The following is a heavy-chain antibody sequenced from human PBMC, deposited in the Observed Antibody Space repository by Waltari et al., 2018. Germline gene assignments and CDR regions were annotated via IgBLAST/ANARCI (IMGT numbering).Heavy chain of an antibody. CDR2: IRYDGSNK. D-gene: IGHD5-12*01. Sequence: QVQLVESGGGVVQPGGSLRLSCAASGFTFSSYGMHWVRQAPGRGLEWVAFIRYDGSNKYYADSVKGRFTISRDNSKNTLYLQMNSLRAEDTAVYYCANGRPPYSGYDFDYWGQGTLVTVSS. V-gene: IGHV3-30*02. CDR3: ANGRPPYSGYDFDY. J-gene: IGHJ4*02. CDR1: GFTFSSYG.